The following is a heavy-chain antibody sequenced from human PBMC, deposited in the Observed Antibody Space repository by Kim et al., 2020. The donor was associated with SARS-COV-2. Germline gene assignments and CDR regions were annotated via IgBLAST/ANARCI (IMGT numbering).Heavy chain of an antibody. J-gene: IGHJ4*02. V-gene: IGHV3-23*01. Sequence: GGSLRLSCAASGFSFRSFAMSWVRQAPGKGLEWVSEITASGRHTYYADSLKDRFTVSRDNSENTLYLEMNSLRLEDTAVYFCAKRRGAVGFDHWGRGTLVTVSS. D-gene: IGHD6-19*01. CDR1: GFSFRSFA. CDR2: ITASGRHT. CDR3: AKRRGAVGFDH.